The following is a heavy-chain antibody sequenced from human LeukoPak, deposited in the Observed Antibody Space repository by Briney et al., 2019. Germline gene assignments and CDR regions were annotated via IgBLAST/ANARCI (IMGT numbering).Heavy chain of an antibody. V-gene: IGHV4-59*08. D-gene: IGHD3-22*01. CDR3: ARAPNYYDSSGYLFDY. CDR1: GGSISSYY. J-gene: IGHJ4*02. CDR2: IYYSGST. Sequence: PSETLSLTCTVSGGSISSYYGSWLRQPPGKGLEGIGYIYYSGSTNYNPSLKSRVTISVDTSKNQFSLKLSSVTAADTAVYYCARAPNYYDSSGYLFDYWGQGTLVTVSS.